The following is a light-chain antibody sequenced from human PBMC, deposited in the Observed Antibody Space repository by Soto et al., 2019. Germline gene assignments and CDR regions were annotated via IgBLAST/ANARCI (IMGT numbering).Light chain of an antibody. Sequence: DIQMTQSPSMLSASVGDRVTITCRASQSINSLLAWYQQKPGKAPKLLIYKASSLESGVPSRFSGSGSGTEFTLTISGLKPDDFATYYCQQYSTYKMFGQGTKVDIK. CDR3: QQYSTYKM. V-gene: IGKV1-5*03. CDR2: KAS. CDR1: QSINSL. J-gene: IGKJ1*01.